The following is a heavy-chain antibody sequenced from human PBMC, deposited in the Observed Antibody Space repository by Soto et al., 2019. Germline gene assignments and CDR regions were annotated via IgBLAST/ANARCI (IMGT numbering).Heavy chain of an antibody. CDR1: GLTVTNAW. CDR3: TTKNCYTAPTEY. V-gene: IGHV3-15*01. D-gene: IGHD3-16*02. Sequence: EVQLVESGGGLVKPGGSLRLSCAASGLTVTNAWMTWVRQAPGKGLEWVGHIKSRSDGGTIEYAAAMAGRFSISRDDSKNTLYVQMNSLKTEDTAMYYCTTKNCYTAPTEYWGQGTLVTVSS. J-gene: IGHJ4*02. CDR2: IKSRSDGGTI.